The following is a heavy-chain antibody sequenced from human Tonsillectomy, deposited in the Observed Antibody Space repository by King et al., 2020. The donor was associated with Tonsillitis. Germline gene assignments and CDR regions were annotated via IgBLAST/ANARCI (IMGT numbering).Heavy chain of an antibody. D-gene: IGHD3-16*01. V-gene: IGHV3-23*04. J-gene: IGHJ5*02. CDR3: AKDMTTFGGGWFDP. CDR2: ISGSGGST. Sequence: VQLVESGGGLVQPGGSLRLSSAASGFTFSTYAMSWVRQAPGKGLEWVSAISGSGGSTYYADSVKGRFTISRDNSKNTLYLQMNSLRAEDSAIYSCAKDMTTFGGGWFDPWGQGTLVTVSS. CDR1: GFTFSTYA.